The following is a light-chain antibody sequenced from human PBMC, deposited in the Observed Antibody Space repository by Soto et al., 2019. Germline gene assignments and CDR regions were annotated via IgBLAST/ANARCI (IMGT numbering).Light chain of an antibody. CDR3: SSFAGGGNPVL. J-gene: IGLJ2*01. CDR1: SSDVGGYNY. V-gene: IGLV2-8*01. CDR2: EVT. Sequence: QSVLTQHPSASGSLGQSVTISCTGTSSDVGGYNYVSWHQQHPGKAPKVMIYEVTKRPPGVPDRFSGSKSGNTASLTVSGLQADDEADYYCSSFAGGGNPVLLGGGTKLTVL.